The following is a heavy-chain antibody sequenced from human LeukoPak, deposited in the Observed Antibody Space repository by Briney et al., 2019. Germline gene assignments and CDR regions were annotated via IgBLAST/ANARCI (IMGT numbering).Heavy chain of an antibody. J-gene: IGHJ4*02. CDR2: INGDGSST. Sequence: GGSLRLSXAASGFTFSTYWMHWVCQAPGKGLVWVSRINGDGSSTSYGDSVKGRFTISRDNAKNTLYLQMNGLRVEDTAVYYCARALGDIRGQGTLVTVSS. V-gene: IGHV3-74*01. CDR3: ARALGDI. CDR1: GFTFSTYW.